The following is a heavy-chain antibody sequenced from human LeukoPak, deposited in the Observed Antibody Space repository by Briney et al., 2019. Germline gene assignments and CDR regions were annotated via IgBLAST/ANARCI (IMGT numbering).Heavy chain of an antibody. D-gene: IGHD3-10*01. CDR2: ISSTGGTT. CDR3: AKVTYGSGTYGAFDS. CDR1: GITFSSYG. V-gene: IGHV3-23*01. J-gene: IGHJ4*02. Sequence: PGGSLRLSCAASGITFSSYGMSWVRQAPGKGLEWVSSISSTGGTTYYADSVKGRFTISRDNSKNTLYLQMNSLKAEDTAIYYCAKVTYGSGTYGAFDSWGQGTLVTVSS.